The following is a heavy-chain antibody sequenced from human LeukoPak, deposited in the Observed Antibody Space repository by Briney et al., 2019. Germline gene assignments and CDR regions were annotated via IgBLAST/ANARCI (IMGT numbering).Heavy chain of an antibody. Sequence: GRSLRLSCAASGFTFSSYAMHWVRQAPGKGLEWVAVISYDGSNKYYADSVKGRFTISRDNSKNTLYLQMNSLRAEDTAVYYCAKDQVDWGFDYWGQGTLVTVSS. CDR2: ISYDGSNK. D-gene: IGHD3/OR15-3a*01. CDR1: GFTFSSYA. J-gene: IGHJ4*02. CDR3: AKDQVDWGFDY. V-gene: IGHV3-30-3*01.